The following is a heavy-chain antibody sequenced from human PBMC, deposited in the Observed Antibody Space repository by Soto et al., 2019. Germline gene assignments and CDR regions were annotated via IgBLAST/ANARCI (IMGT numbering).Heavy chain of an antibody. Sequence: ASVKVSCKASGYTFTSYAMHWVRQAPGQRLEWMGWINAGNGNTKYSQRFQGRVTITRDTSASTAYMELSSLRSEDTAVYYCATRGDFDSGQRGWPSYYFAYWGQGTLVTVSS. CDR1: GYTFTSYA. CDR2: INAGNGNT. CDR3: ATRGDFDSGQRGWPSYYFAY. J-gene: IGHJ4*02. D-gene: IGHD5-12*01. V-gene: IGHV1-3*01.